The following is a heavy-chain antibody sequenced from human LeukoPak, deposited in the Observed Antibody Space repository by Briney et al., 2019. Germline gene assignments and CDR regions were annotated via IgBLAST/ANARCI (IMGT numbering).Heavy chain of an antibody. CDR1: GFTFDDYG. CDR2: INWNGGST. J-gene: IGHJ6*03. V-gene: IGHV3-20*04. Sequence: PGGSLRLSCAASGFTFDDYGMSWVRQAPGKGLEWVSGINWNGGSTGYAESVKGRFTISRDNAKNSLYLQMNSLRAEDTALYYCARDPGTTRCYYYMDVWGKGTTVTVSS. CDR3: ARDPGTTRCYYYMDV. D-gene: IGHD1-7*01.